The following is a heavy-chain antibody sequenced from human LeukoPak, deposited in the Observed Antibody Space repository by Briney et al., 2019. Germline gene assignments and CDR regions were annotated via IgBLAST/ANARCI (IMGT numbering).Heavy chain of an antibody. Sequence: SETLSLTCTVSGYSISSYYYWGWIRQPPGKGLEWIGSIYHSGSTYYNPSLKSRVTISVDTSKNQFSLKLSSVTAADTAVYYCARVVPAAMSPDAFDIWGRGTMVTVSS. CDR1: GYSISSYYY. J-gene: IGHJ3*02. CDR3: ARVVPAAMSPDAFDI. D-gene: IGHD2-2*01. CDR2: IYHSGST. V-gene: IGHV4-38-2*02.